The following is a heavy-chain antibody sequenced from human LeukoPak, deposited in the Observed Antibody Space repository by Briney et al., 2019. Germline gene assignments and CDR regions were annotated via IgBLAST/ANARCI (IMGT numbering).Heavy chain of an antibody. J-gene: IGHJ4*02. Sequence: SETLSLTCTVSGGSISSSSYYWGWIRQPPGKGLEWIGSIYYSGSTYYNPSLKSRVTISVDTSKNQFSLKLSSVTAADTAVYYCARHKLERYYYDSSGYYSDYWGQGTLVTVSS. CDR3: ARHKLERYYYDSSGYYSDY. CDR1: GGSISSSSYY. V-gene: IGHV4-39*01. CDR2: IYYSGST. D-gene: IGHD3-22*01.